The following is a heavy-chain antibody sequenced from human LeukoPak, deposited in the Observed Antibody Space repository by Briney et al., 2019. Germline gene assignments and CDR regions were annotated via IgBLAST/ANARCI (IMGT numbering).Heavy chain of an antibody. D-gene: IGHD3-10*01. Sequence: ASVKVSCKTSGYTFTSYDINWVRQATGQGLEWMGWMNPNSGNTGYAQKFQGRVTITRNTSISTAYMELSSLRAEDTAVYYCAKDYYALLWFGEFNRKYYFDYWGQGTLVTVSS. CDR2: MNPNSGNT. CDR1: GYTFTSYD. V-gene: IGHV1-8*03. CDR3: AKDYYALLWFGEFNRKYYFDY. J-gene: IGHJ4*02.